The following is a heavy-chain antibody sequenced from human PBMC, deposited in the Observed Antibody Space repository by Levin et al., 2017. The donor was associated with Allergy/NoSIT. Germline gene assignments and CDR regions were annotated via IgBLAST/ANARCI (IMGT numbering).Heavy chain of an antibody. D-gene: IGHD3-10*01. Sequence: ESLKISCTVSGGSISSYYWSWIRQPPGKGLEWIGYIYYSGSTNYNPSLKSRVTISVDTSKNQFSLKLSSVTAADTAVYYCARARGAAGDAFDIWGQGTMVTVSS. CDR3: ARARGAAGDAFDI. CDR1: GGSISSYY. J-gene: IGHJ3*02. V-gene: IGHV4-59*01. CDR2: IYYSGST.